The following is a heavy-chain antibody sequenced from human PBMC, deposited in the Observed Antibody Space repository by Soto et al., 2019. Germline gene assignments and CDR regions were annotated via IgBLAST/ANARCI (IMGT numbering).Heavy chain of an antibody. CDR1: GASISSNTYY. V-gene: IGHV4-39*01. Sequence: SETLSLTCTVSGASISSNTYYWGWIRQPPGKGLEWIGNIYYSGSTYYNPSLQSRVTISVDTSKNQFSLRLNSVTASDTAVYYCARRLAVTGTLEYYFDYWGQGSLVTVSS. CDR3: ARRLAVTGTLEYYFDY. D-gene: IGHD6-19*01. J-gene: IGHJ4*02. CDR2: IYYSGST.